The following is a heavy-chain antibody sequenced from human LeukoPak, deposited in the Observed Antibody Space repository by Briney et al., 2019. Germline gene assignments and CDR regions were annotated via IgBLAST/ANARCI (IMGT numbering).Heavy chain of an antibody. V-gene: IGHV3-33*06. Sequence: PGRSLRLSCATSGFTFSSYGMHWVRLAPGKWLEWVSGIWYDGSNIHYADSVQGRFTISRDSSKNTLYLQMNSLRAEDTGVYYCANNGVSPNYYYGMNVWGQGTTVTVSS. CDR2: IWYDGSNI. J-gene: IGHJ6*02. CDR3: ANNGVSPNYYYGMNV. CDR1: GFTFSSYG. D-gene: IGHD2-8*01.